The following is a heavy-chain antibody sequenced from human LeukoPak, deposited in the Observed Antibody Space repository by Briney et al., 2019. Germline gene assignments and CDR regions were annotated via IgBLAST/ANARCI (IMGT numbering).Heavy chain of an antibody. CDR3: ARGGSYLSAFDI. V-gene: IGHV3-23*01. CDR1: GFTFSNYA. CDR2: ITGSGSST. D-gene: IGHD1-26*01. J-gene: IGHJ3*02. Sequence: GGSLRLSCAASGFTFSNYAMTWVRQAPGKGLEWVSSITGSGSSTYYADSVKGRFTISRDNSKNTLYLQMNSLRAEDTAVYYCARGGSYLSAFDIWGQGTMVTVSS.